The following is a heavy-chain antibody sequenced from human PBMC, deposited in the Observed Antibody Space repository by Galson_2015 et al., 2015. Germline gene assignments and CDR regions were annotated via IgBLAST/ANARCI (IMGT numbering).Heavy chain of an antibody. J-gene: IGHJ4*02. CDR2: IIPIYGTA. Sequence: SVKVSCKASGDTFSSYAISWVRQAPGQGLEWMGGIIPIYGTANYAQKFQGRVTITADESTSTAYMELSSLRSEDTAVYYCARDRIIRGGYSGYENPEDWGQGTLVTVSS. CDR1: GDTFSSYA. D-gene: IGHD5-12*01. V-gene: IGHV1-69*13. CDR3: ARDRIIRGGYSGYENPED.